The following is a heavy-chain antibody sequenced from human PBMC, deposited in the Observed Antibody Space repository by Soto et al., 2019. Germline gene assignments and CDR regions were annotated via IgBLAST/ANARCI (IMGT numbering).Heavy chain of an antibody. D-gene: IGHD2-15*01. CDR1: GGSITNTNYH. CDR3: LGVLAATLDY. Sequence: PSETLSLTCSVSGGSITNTNYHRGWIRQAQGKGLEWIGTLYFRGATDYNPSLQSRVTLTADTSKNQISLHLSSVTAADTAVYYCLGVLAATLDYWGQGTRVTVSS. J-gene: IGHJ4*01. CDR2: LYFRGAT. V-gene: IGHV4-39*01.